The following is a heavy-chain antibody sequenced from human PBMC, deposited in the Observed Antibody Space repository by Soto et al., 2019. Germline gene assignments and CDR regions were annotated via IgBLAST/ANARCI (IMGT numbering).Heavy chain of an antibody. V-gene: IGHV4-30-4*01. CDR2: IFYSGSS. Sequence: PSETLSLTCNVSGGPISGDYYWTWIRQPPGKGLEWIGYIFYSGSSYYNPSLKSRVTISVDTSKNQFSLRLSSVTAADTAVYYCARACSSNSCYDVFDYWGQGTLVTVSS. CDR1: GGPISGDYY. CDR3: ARACSSNSCYDVFDY. J-gene: IGHJ4*02. D-gene: IGHD2-2*01.